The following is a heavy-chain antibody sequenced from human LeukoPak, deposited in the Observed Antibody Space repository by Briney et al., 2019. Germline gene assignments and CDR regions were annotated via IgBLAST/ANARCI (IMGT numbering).Heavy chain of an antibody. V-gene: IGHV4-61*05. CDR2: IFYSGST. CDR1: SGSISTSNYY. J-gene: IGHJ3*02. Sequence: SETLSLTCTVSSGSISTSNYYWGWVRQPPGKALEWIGNIFYSGSTNYNPSLKSRVTISVDTSKNQFSLKLSSVTAADTAVYYCARRLVPVGAFDIWGQGTMVTVSS. CDR3: ARRLVPVGAFDI.